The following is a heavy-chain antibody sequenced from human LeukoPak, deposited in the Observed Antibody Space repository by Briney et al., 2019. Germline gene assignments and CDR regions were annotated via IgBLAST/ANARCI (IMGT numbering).Heavy chain of an antibody. V-gene: IGHV4-31*03. CDR1: GRSLSSGGYF. CDR3: ARDGEMAANRFDP. J-gene: IGHJ5*02. CDR2: IYYSVRT. Sequence: SETLSLPCTVSGRSLSSGGYFWRWIRQPPGKGLEWIGYIYYSVRTYNTPSLTSGVTISVDTCTNQCSLRLSAVSAADTAVYYCARDGEMAANRFDPWGQGTLVTVSS. D-gene: IGHD5-24*01.